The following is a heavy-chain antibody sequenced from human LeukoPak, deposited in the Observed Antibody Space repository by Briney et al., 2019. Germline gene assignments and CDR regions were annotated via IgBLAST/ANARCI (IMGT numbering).Heavy chain of an antibody. Sequence: GGSLRLSCAASGFSFSTSPMSWVRQPPGKGLEWVSAMNNGPGATFYRDSVRGRFTISRDDSKSTLYLQMNSLRPEDTGTYYCAKTHYDLLDVWGQGTTVTVSS. V-gene: IGHV3-23*01. J-gene: IGHJ6*02. CDR1: GFSFSTSP. CDR3: AKTHYDLLDV. CDR2: MNNGPGAT. D-gene: IGHD5-12*01.